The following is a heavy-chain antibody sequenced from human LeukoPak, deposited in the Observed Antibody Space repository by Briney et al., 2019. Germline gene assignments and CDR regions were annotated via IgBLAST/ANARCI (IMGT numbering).Heavy chain of an antibody. CDR2: IRHDGNNK. Sequence: GGSLRLSCAASGFTFSSYGMHWVRQAPGKGLEWVAFIRHDGNNKYHADSVKGRFTISRDNAKNSLYLQMNSLRAEDTALYYCAKDRLGYFQHWGQGTLVTVSS. CDR1: GFTFSSYG. CDR3: AKDRLGYFQH. J-gene: IGHJ1*01. D-gene: IGHD3-9*01. V-gene: IGHV3-30*02.